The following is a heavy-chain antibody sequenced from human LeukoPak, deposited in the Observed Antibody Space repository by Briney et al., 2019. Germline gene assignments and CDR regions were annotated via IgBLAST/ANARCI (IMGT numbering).Heavy chain of an antibody. V-gene: IGHV3-21*01. CDR1: GFTFSSYS. CDR3: TREAAAGIDY. J-gene: IGHJ4*02. Sequence: GSLRLSCAASGFTFSSYSMNWVRQAPGKGLEWVSSISFGSSYVYYADSVKGRFTISRDNAKNSLYLQMNSLRAEDTAVYFCTREAAAGIDYWGQGTLVTVSS. CDR2: ISFGSSYV. D-gene: IGHD6-13*01.